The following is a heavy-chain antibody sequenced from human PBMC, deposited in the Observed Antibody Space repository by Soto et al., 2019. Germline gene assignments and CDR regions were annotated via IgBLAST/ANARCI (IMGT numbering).Heavy chain of an antibody. CDR1: GGSISSGDYY. D-gene: IGHD5-12*01. V-gene: IGHV4-30-4*01. J-gene: IGHJ5*02. CDR2: IFYSGST. Sequence: QVQLQESGPGLVKPSQTLSLTCTVSGGSISSGDYYWSWIRQPPGKGLEWIGYIFYSGSTYYNPSLKSRVTISVDTSKNQFSLKLSSVTAADTGVYYCARYGGYEGLRFDPWGQGTLVTVPS. CDR3: ARYGGYEGLRFDP.